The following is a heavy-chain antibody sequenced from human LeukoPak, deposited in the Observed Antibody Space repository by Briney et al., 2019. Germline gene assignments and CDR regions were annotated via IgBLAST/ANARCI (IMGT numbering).Heavy chain of an antibody. D-gene: IGHD2-2*02. J-gene: IGHJ4*02. Sequence: SETLSLTCTVSGGSISSSTYYWGWIRQPPGKGLEWIGSIHYSGSTYYNPSLKSRVTISVDTSNNQFSLKLSSVTASDTAVYYCARQYTGIDYWGQGTLVTVSS. CDR1: GGSISSSTYY. V-gene: IGHV4-39*01. CDR3: ARQYTGIDY. CDR2: IHYSGST.